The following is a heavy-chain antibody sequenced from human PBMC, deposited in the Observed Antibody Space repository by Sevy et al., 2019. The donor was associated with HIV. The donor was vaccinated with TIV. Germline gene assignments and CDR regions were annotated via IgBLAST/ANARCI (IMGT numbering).Heavy chain of an antibody. D-gene: IGHD3-10*01. CDR3: AKDHNLWSEGGFLHH. J-gene: IGHJ1*01. CDR1: GFTFSSYA. CDR2: ISYDGNNK. Sequence: GGSLRLSCAASGFTFSSYAIHWVRQAPGKGLEWVAVISYDGNNKYYADSGQGRFTVSRDNSKNTLNVQMNSLRAEDTAVYYCAKDHNLWSEGGFLHHWGQGTLVTVSS. V-gene: IGHV3-30*18.